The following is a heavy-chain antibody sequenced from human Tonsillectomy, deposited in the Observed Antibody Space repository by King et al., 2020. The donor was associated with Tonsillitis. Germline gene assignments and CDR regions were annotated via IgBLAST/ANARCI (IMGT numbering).Heavy chain of an antibody. D-gene: IGHD3-10*01. J-gene: IGHJ4*02. CDR1: GGSISSNSYY. CDR2: LYSSGST. CDR3: ARQKQSAGSFDY. Sequence: LQLQESGPGLVKPSETLSLTCTVPGGSISSNSYYLCCIRQPPGKGLEWIGCLYSSGSTYDNPSLKSRVTISEDTSKNQFSLKLSSVTAADTAVYYCARQKQSAGSFDYWGQGTLVTVSS. V-gene: IGHV4-39*01.